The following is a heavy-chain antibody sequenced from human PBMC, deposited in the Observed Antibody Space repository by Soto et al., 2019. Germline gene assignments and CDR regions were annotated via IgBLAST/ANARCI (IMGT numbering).Heavy chain of an antibody. V-gene: IGHV1-18*01. CDR1: GYTFTSYG. Sequence: QVQLVQSGAEVKKPGASVKVSCKASGYTFTSYGISWVRQAPGQGLEWMGWISAYNGNTNYAQKLQGRVTMTTDTXTXTXXRELRSLRSDDTAVYYCARGSVGYCISTSCHAFDYWGQGTLVTVSS. CDR3: ARGSVGYCISTSCHAFDY. J-gene: IGHJ4*02. CDR2: ISAYNGNT. D-gene: IGHD2-2*01.